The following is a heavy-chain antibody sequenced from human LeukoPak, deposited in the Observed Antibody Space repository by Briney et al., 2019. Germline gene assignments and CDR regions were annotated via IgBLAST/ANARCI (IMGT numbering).Heavy chain of an antibody. CDR2: IWYDGSNK. Sequence: PGRSLRLSCAASGFTFSSYGMHWVRQAPGKGLEWVAVIWYDGSNKYYADSVKGRFTISRDNSKNTLYLQMNSLRAEDTAVYYCAKDNYEVWDDAFDIWGQGTMVTVSS. CDR1: GFTFSSYG. D-gene: IGHD4-11*01. J-gene: IGHJ3*02. V-gene: IGHV3-33*06. CDR3: AKDNYEVWDDAFDI.